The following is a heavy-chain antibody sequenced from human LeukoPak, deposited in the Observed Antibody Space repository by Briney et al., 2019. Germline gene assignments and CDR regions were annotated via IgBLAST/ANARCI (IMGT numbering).Heavy chain of an antibody. CDR2: ISYDGSNK. V-gene: IGHV3-30*18. J-gene: IGHJ6*03. CDR3: AKDREEWFGEFLAHYYYYMGV. Sequence: GGSLRLSCAASGFTFSSYGMHWVRQAPGKGLEWVAVISYDGSNKYYADSVKGRFTISRDNSKNTLYLQMNSLRAEDTAVYYCAKDREEWFGEFLAHYYYYMGVWGKGTTVTVSS. CDR1: GFTFSSYG. D-gene: IGHD3-10*01.